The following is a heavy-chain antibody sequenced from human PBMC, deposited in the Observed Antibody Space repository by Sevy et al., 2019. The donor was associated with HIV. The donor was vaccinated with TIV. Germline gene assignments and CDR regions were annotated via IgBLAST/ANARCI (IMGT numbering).Heavy chain of an antibody. CDR3: AKTETVYYYGMDV. Sequence: SETLSLTCTISGGSIGSSYYWGWVRQRPGKGVELIGTIYYSGNTDYNPSLKSRVTISVDRSKNQVSLKLSSVTAADTAVYYCAKTETVYYYGMDVWGQRTSVTVSS. CDR2: IYYSGNT. V-gene: IGHV4-39*01. J-gene: IGHJ6*02. CDR1: GGSIGSSYY. D-gene: IGHD1-1*01.